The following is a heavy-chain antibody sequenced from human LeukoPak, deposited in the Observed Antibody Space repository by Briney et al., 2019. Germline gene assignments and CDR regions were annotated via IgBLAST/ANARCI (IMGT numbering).Heavy chain of an antibody. Sequence: SVKVSCKACGGTFSSYAISWVRQAPGQGLEWMGRIIPIFRTANYAQKFQGRVTITTDESTSTAYMELSSLRSEDTAVYYCARDRCSSTSCFLFDYWGQGTLVTVSS. D-gene: IGHD2-2*01. CDR2: IIPIFRTA. CDR1: GGTFSSYA. CDR3: ARDRCSSTSCFLFDY. V-gene: IGHV1-69*05. J-gene: IGHJ4*02.